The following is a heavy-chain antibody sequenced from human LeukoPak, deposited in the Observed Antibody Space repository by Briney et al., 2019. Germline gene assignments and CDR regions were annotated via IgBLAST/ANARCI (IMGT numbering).Heavy chain of an antibody. CDR1: GFTFSNYW. J-gene: IGHJ5*02. V-gene: IGHV3-74*01. CDR3: ARDLGQYYDTSDNWFDP. Sequence: GGSLRLSCAASGFTFSNYWMHWVRQAPGKGLVWVSRINSDGINTSYADSVKGRFTIPRDNAKNTLNLQMNSLRAEDTAVYYCARDLGQYYDTSDNWFDPWGQGTLVTVSS. D-gene: IGHD3-22*01. CDR2: INSDGINT.